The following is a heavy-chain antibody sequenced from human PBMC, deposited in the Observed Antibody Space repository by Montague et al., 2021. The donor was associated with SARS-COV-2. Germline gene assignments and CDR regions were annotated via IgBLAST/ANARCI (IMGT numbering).Heavy chain of an antibody. V-gene: IGHV2-70*01. D-gene: IGHD6-25*01. CDR2: IAWDDDK. Sequence: PALVTPTQTLTLTCTFSGFSLSTSGMCVSWIRQPPGKALEWLALIAWDDDKYYSTSLKTRLDISKDTSKNQVVLTMTNMDPVDTATYYCARIIANSSGWGEWFDPWGQGTLVTVSS. J-gene: IGHJ5*02. CDR1: GFSLSTSGMC. CDR3: ARIIANSSGWGEWFDP.